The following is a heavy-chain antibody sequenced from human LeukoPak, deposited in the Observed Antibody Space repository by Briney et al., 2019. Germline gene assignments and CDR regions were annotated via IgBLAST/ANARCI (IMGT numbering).Heavy chain of an antibody. V-gene: IGHV4-38-2*02. J-gene: IGHJ3*01. CDR3: GRGGYDDAFDF. Sequence: SETLSLTCTVSGYSISSGYYWGWIRQPPGKGLEWIGSIYHSGSTYYNPSLKSRVTISVDTSKNQFSLKLSSVTAADTAVCYCGRGGYDDAFDFLGQGTMVTVSS. CDR2: IYHSGST. CDR1: GYSISSGYY. D-gene: IGHD2-2*01.